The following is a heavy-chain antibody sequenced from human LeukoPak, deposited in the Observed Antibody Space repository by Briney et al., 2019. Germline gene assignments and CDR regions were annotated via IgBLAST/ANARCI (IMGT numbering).Heavy chain of an antibody. CDR1: GFTFSSYA. Sequence: GGSLRLSCAASGFTFSSYAMSWVRQAPGKGLEWVSAISGSGGGTYYADSVKGRFTISRDNSKNTLYLQMNSLRAEDTAVYYCAKTNTYYDFWSGYSNFDYWGQGTLVTVSS. CDR3: AKTNTYYDFWSGYSNFDY. J-gene: IGHJ4*02. D-gene: IGHD3-3*01. V-gene: IGHV3-23*01. CDR2: ISGSGGGT.